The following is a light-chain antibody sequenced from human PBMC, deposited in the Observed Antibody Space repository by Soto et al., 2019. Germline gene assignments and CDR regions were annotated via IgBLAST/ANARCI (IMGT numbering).Light chain of an antibody. CDR2: GAF. J-gene: IGKJ1*01. Sequence: EIVMTQSPATLSVSPGERATLSCRASQSVSSNLAWYQQKPGQAPSLLIYGAFTRATGIPARFSGTGSGTEFTLTISSLQSEDFAVYYCQHYNNWPPWTFGQGTKVDIK. CDR3: QHYNNWPPWT. V-gene: IGKV3-15*01. CDR1: QSVSSN.